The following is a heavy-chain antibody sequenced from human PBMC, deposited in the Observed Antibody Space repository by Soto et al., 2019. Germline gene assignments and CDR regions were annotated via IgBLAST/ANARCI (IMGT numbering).Heavy chain of an antibody. J-gene: IGHJ4*02. CDR1: GFTFSSYG. V-gene: IGHV3-30*18. Sequence: QVQLVESGGGVVQPGRSLRLSCAASGFTFSSYGMHWVRQAPGKGLEWVAIISYDGSNTYYADSVKGRFTISRDNSKNTLYLQMNSLRAKDTSVYYCAKEGGLSGSYYISSSYYFDYWGQGTLVTVSS. D-gene: IGHD1-26*01. CDR2: ISYDGSNT. CDR3: AKEGGLSGSYYISSSYYFDY.